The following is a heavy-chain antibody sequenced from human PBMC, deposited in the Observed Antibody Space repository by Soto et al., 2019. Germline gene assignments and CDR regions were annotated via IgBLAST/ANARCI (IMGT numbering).Heavy chain of an antibody. Sequence: EVQLVESGGGLVQPGGSLRLSCAASGFTFSSYWMSWVRQAPGKGLEWVANIKQDGNEKYYVDSVKGRFTISRDNAKNSLYLQMNSLRAEDTAVYYCSRDLSTLRYFEWLLSGSGYFDYCGQGTLVTVSS. V-gene: IGHV3-7*01. D-gene: IGHD3-9*01. CDR3: SRDLSTLRYFEWLLSGSGYFDY. CDR1: GFTFSSYW. CDR2: IKQDGNEK. J-gene: IGHJ4*02.